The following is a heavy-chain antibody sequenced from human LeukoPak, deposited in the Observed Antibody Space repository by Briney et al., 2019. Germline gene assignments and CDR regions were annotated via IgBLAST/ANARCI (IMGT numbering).Heavy chain of an antibody. J-gene: IGHJ4*02. CDR3: ARVSEYCGGDCSFDY. D-gene: IGHD2-21*02. Sequence: ASVKVSCKASGGTFSSYAISWVRQAPGQGLEWMGGIIPIFGTANYAQKSQGRVTITADESTSTAYMELSSLRSEDTAVYYCARVSEYCGGDCSFDYWGQGTLVTVSS. V-gene: IGHV1-69*01. CDR2: IIPIFGTA. CDR1: GGTFSSYA.